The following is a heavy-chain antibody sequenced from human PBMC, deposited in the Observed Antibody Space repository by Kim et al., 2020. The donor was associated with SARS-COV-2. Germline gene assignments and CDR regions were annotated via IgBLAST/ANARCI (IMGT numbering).Heavy chain of an antibody. V-gene: IGHV1-69*04. J-gene: IGHJ5*02. D-gene: IGHD5-18*01. CDR3: AREEDTAMPPNWFDP. Sequence: QKFQGRVTITADKSTSTAYMELRSLRSEDTAVYYCAREEDTAMPPNWFDPWGQGTLVTVSS.